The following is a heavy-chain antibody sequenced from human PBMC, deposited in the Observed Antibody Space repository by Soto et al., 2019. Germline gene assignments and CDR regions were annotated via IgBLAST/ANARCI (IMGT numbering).Heavy chain of an antibody. CDR3: ARDRDFWSGPPYYYYGMDV. Sequence: GGSLRLSCAASGFTFSSYAMKWVRQAPGKGLEWVSLIGESGTPTYYADSVKGRFTITRDTSASTAYMELSSLRSEDTAVYYCARDRDFWSGPPYYYYGMDVWGQGATVTVSS. J-gene: IGHJ6*02. CDR2: IGESGTPT. D-gene: IGHD3-3*01. V-gene: IGHV3-23*01. CDR1: GFTFSSYA.